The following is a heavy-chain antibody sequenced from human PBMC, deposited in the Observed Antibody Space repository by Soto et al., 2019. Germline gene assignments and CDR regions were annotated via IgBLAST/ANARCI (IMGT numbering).Heavy chain of an antibody. CDR3: ARAHITMVRGVIKGNWFDP. J-gene: IGHJ5*02. Sequence: SETLSLTCTVSGGSISTYYWSWIRQPPGKGLEWIGYIYYTGTTNYNPSLKSRVTISVDTSKNQFSLKLSSVTAADTAVYYCARAHITMVRGVIKGNWFDPWGQGTLVTVSS. CDR1: GGSISTYY. D-gene: IGHD3-10*01. CDR2: IYYTGTT. V-gene: IGHV4-59*01.